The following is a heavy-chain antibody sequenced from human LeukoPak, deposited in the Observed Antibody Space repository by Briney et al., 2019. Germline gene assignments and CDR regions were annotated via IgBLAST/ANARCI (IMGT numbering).Heavy chain of an antibody. J-gene: IGHJ4*02. CDR2: VSNSGGST. CDR3: AQATGIVATGTRIKY. V-gene: IGHV3-23*01. D-gene: IGHD5-12*01. Sequence: GGSLRVSCAASGFTFSSYAMSWVRQAPGKGLEWVSGVSNSGGSTYYADSVKGRFTISRDNSKNTLYLQMNTLSAGDTAVYYCAQATGIVATGTRIKYWGQGTLVTVSS. CDR1: GFTFSSYA.